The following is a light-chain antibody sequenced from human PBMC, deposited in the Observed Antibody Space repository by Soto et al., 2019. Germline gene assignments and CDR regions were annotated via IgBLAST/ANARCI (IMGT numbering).Light chain of an antibody. Sequence: DIQMTQSPSTLPASVGDRVTITCRANQSISTWLAWYQQKPGKAPELLIYAASTLQSGVPSRFSGSGSGTDFTLTISSLQSEDFAVYYCQQYNNWPPITFGQGTRLEIK. CDR1: QSISTW. CDR3: QQYNNWPPIT. CDR2: AAS. J-gene: IGKJ5*01. V-gene: IGKV1-5*01.